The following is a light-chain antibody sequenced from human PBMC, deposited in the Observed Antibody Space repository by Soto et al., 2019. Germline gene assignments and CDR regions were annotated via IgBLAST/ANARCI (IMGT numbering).Light chain of an antibody. J-gene: IGLJ1*01. V-gene: IGLV2-8*01. CDR3: SSYAGSSNV. CDR2: EVN. CDR1: SSDVGGYNY. Sequence: QAVLTESPSVSASPGQSVAISCTGTSSDVGGYNYVSWYQQHPGKAPTLMIYEVNKRPSGVPDRFSGSKSGNTASLTVSGLQAEDEADYYCSSYAGSSNVFGTGTKVTVL.